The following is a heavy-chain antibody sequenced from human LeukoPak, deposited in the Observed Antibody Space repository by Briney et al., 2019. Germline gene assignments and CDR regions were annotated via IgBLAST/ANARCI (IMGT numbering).Heavy chain of an antibody. V-gene: IGHV3-23*01. CDR1: GFTFRRCA. Sequence: GGSLRLSCAASGFTFRRCAMTWVRQAPGKGLEWVSAISGSGSTYYADSVKGRFTISRDNSKSALYLQMNSLRAEDSAVYYCARDRGDSNGYVNYWGQGALVTVSS. CDR3: ARDRGDSNGYVNY. J-gene: IGHJ4*02. D-gene: IGHD5-18*01. CDR2: ISGSGST.